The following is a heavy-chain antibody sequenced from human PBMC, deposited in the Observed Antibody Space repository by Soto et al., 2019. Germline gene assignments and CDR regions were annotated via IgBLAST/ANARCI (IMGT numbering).Heavy chain of an antibody. CDR1: GGSISSRDW. D-gene: IGHD3-3*01. V-gene: IGHV4-4*02. Sequence: PSETLSLTCSVSGGSISSRDWWTWVRQAPGKGLEWIGKIYHGGGTNFSPSLRGRVNISIDKSRKFFSLTLNSVTAADTALYFCATGNVDSMLESWGRGTLVTVSS. CDR3: ATGNVDSMLES. J-gene: IGHJ4*02. CDR2: IYHGGGT.